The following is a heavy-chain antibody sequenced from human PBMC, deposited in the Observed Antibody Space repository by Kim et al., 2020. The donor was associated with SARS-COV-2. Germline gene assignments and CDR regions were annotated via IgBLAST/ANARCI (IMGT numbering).Heavy chain of an antibody. CDR2: INPNSGGT. J-gene: IGHJ4*02. CDR3: ARVTSYNWNDAYDY. Sequence: ASVKVSCKASGYTFTGYYMHWVRQAPGQGLEWMGWINPNSGGTNYAQKFQGRVTMTRDTSISTAYMELSRLRSDDTAVYYCARVTSYNWNDAYDYWGQGTLVTVSS. CDR1: GYTFTGYY. V-gene: IGHV1-2*02. D-gene: IGHD1-1*01.